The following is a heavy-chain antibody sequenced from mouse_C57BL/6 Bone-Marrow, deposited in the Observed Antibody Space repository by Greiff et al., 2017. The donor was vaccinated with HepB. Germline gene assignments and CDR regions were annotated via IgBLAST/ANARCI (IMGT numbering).Heavy chain of an antibody. D-gene: IGHD2-4*01. J-gene: IGHJ3*01. CDR2: IYPGDGDT. CDR1: GYAFSSSW. V-gene: IGHV1-82*01. CDR3: ATAYDYDGPPFAY. Sequence: QVQLQQSGPELVKPGASVKISCKASGYAFSSSWMNWVKQRPGKGLEWIGRIYPGDGDTNYNGKFKGKATLTADKSSSTAYMQLSSLTSEDTAVYFCATAYDYDGPPFAYWGQGTLVTVSA.